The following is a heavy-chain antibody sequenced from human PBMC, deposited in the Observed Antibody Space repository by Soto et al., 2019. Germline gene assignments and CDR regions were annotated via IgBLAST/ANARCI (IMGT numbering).Heavy chain of an antibody. Sequence: GGSLRLSCAASGFTFSSPAMHWVRQAPGKGLEWVAFIWNTGTNKYYTDSVKGRFTISRDNSKNTLYLQMNSLRAEDSAIYYCARDPRNSGYAFDIWGQGTLVTVSS. V-gene: IGHV3-33*01. J-gene: IGHJ3*02. D-gene: IGHD3-10*01. CDR2: IWNTGTNK. CDR3: ARDPRNSGYAFDI. CDR1: GFTFSSPA.